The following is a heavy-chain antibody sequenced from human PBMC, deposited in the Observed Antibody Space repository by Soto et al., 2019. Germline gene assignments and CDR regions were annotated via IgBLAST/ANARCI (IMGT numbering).Heavy chain of an antibody. CDR2: IYHSGST. Sequence: PSETLSLTCAVSSGSISSSNWWSWVRQPPGKGLEWIGEIYHSGSTNYNPSLKSRVTISVDKSKNQFSLKLSSVTAADTAVYYCARVAYDFWSTTNSFDYWGQGTLVTVS. V-gene: IGHV4-4*02. CDR1: SGSISSSNW. J-gene: IGHJ4*02. CDR3: ARVAYDFWSTTNSFDY. D-gene: IGHD3-3*01.